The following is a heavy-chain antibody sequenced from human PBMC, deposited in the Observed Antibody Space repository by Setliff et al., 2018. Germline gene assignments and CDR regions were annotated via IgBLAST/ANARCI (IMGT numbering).Heavy chain of an antibody. CDR2: VYNSGNS. Sequence: PSETLSLTCTVSGGSVSTYYWTWIRQPPGKGLEWIGFVYNSGNSNYNPSLKSRVTISIDTSQQFSLRLSSVTAADTAVYYCARRVSGSMQDWWGQGTLVTVSS. CDR1: GGSVSTYY. V-gene: IGHV4-4*08. CDR3: ARRVSGSMQDW. J-gene: IGHJ1*01. D-gene: IGHD1-1*01.